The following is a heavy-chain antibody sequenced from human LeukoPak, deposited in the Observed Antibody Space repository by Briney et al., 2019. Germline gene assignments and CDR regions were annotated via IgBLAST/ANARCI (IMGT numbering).Heavy chain of an antibody. CDR1: GGSFSGYY. D-gene: IGHD2-15*01. J-gene: IGHJ4*02. CDR3: ARGYCSGGSCYSWNDY. Sequence: PSETLSLTCAVYGGSFSGYYWSWIRQPPGKGREWIGEINHSGSTNYNPSLKSRVTISVDTSKNQFSLKLSSVTAADTAVYYCARGYCSGGSCYSWNDYWGQGTLVTVSS. CDR2: INHSGST. V-gene: IGHV4-34*01.